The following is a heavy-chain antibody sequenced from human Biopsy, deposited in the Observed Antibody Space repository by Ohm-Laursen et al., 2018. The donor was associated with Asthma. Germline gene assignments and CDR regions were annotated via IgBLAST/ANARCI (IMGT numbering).Heavy chain of an antibody. J-gene: IGHJ4*02. CDR2: INFVFGTT. CDR3: ARKAGSCISRTCYSLDF. V-gene: IGHV1-69*13. Sequence: GASVKVSCKSLGGTFNTYVIGWVRQAPGQGLEWMGGINFVFGTTTYPQKFQDRVTITADDSTSTVYMELSSLRSEDAAVYYCARKAGSCISRTCYSLDFWGQRTLVTVSS. CDR1: GGTFNTYV. D-gene: IGHD2-2*01.